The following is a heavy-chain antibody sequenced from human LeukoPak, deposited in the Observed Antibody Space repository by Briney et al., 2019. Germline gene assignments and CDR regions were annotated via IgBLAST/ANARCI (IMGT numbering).Heavy chain of an antibody. CDR1: GFTFSNHG. CDR2: IWDDGSNK. V-gene: IGHV3-33*01. CDR3: AREDPGRGASFDL. Sequence: VGSLRLSCEASGFTFSNHGMHWVRQAPGKGLEGVALIWDDGSNKYYGDSVKGRFTISRDNTNNTIHLHMNSLRAEDTAVYYCAREDPGRGASFDLWGQGTMVTVSS. D-gene: IGHD1-1*01. J-gene: IGHJ3*01.